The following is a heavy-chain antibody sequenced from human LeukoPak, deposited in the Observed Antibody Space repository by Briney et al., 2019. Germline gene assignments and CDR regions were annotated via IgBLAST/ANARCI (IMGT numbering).Heavy chain of an antibody. CDR2: IRGDGSDK. CDR1: GFTFSSSW. V-gene: IGHV3-7*01. CDR3: ATEHWGPNS. J-gene: IGHJ4*02. Sequence: GGSLRLSCAASGFTFSSSWMTWVRQAPGKGLEWLANIRGDGSDKNYVDSVKGRFTISRDNAKNSLFLQMSSLRGEDTALYYCATEHWGPNSWGQGTLVTVSS. D-gene: IGHD3-16*01.